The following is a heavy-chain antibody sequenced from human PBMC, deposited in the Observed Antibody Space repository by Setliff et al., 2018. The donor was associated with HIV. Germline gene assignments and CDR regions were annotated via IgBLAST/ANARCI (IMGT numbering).Heavy chain of an antibody. CDR2: INPNSGPT. CDR3: ARDFFGQRVGATLGY. V-gene: IGHV1-2*06. CDR1: GYTFTGYY. Sequence: ASVKVSCKASGYTFTGYYIHWVRQAPGQGLEWMGRINPNSGPTNYAQKFQGRVTMTRDTSISTAYMELSRLRSDDTAVYYCARDFFGQRVGATLGYWGQGTRVTVSS. J-gene: IGHJ4*02. D-gene: IGHD1-26*01.